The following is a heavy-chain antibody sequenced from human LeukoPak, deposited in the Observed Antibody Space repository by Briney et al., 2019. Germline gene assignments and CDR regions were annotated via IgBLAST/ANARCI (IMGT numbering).Heavy chain of an antibody. Sequence: ASVKVSCKASGYTFTSYGISWVRQAPGQGLEWMGWISAYNGNTNYAQKLQGRVTMTTDTSTSTAYMELRSLRSEDTAVYYCATATYYYDSSGYPVYFDYWGQGTLVTVSS. CDR3: ATATYYYDSSGYPVYFDY. D-gene: IGHD3-22*01. CDR1: GYTFTSYG. J-gene: IGHJ4*02. V-gene: IGHV1-18*01. CDR2: ISAYNGNT.